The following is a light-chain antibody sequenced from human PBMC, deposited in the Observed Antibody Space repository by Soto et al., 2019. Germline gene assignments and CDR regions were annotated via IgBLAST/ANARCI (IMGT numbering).Light chain of an antibody. V-gene: IGLV2-23*01. J-gene: IGLJ1*01. CDR2: EGN. CDR3: YSFAGSSTYV. CDR1: SSDVGSSNL. Sequence: QSALTQPASVSGSPGQSITISCTGTSSDVGSSNLVSWYQQHPGKAPSVMIYEGNKRPSGVSNRFSGSKSGNTASLTISGLQAEDEADYYCYSFAGSSTYVFGSGTKLTVL.